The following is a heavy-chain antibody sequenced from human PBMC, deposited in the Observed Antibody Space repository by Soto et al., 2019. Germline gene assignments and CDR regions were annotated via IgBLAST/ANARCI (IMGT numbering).Heavy chain of an antibody. V-gene: IGHV3-30-3*01. CDR1: GFTFSSYA. CDR2: ISDDGSNK. CDR3: ARNGSGSYLRGDY. D-gene: IGHD3-10*01. Sequence: QVQLVESGGGVVQPGRSLRLSCAASGFTFSSYAMHWVRQAPGKGLEWVAVISDDGSNKYYADYVKGRFTISRDNSKNTLYLQMNSLRAEDTAVYYCARNGSGSYLRGDYWGQGTLVTVSS. J-gene: IGHJ4*02.